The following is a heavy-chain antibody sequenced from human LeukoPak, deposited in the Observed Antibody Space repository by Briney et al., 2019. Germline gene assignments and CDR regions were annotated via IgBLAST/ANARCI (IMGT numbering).Heavy chain of an antibody. CDR1: GITFSNTW. CDR3: VGNFLGY. Sequence: GGSLRLSCAASGITFSNTWMTWVRQAPGKGLEWVGRIKSKADGGATDYTAPVNGRFTISRDDSKNTLYLQMNSLKTEDTAAYYCVGNFLGYWGQGTLVTVSS. CDR2: IKSKADGGAT. J-gene: IGHJ4*02. V-gene: IGHV3-15*01. D-gene: IGHD3-3*01.